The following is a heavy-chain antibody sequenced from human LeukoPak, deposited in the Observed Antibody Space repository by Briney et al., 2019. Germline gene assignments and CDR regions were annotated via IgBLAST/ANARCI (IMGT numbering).Heavy chain of an antibody. D-gene: IGHD2-15*01. CDR1: KLSFRGYE. V-gene: IGHV3-48*03. J-gene: IGHJ3*02. Sequence: QPGGSLRLSCVASKLSFRGYEMNWVRQAPGKGLEWVSYISSSGSTIYYADSVKGRFTISRDNAKNTLYLQMNSLRAEDTAVYYCARGGGHCSGGTCYPRNAFDIWGQGTMVTVSS. CDR2: ISSSGSTI. CDR3: ARGGGHCSGGTCYPRNAFDI.